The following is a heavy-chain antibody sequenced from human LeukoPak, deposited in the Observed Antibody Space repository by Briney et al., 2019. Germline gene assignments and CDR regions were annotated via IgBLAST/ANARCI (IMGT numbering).Heavy chain of an antibody. V-gene: IGHV3-7*05. CDR2: INQDGYEK. Sequence: GGSLRLSCAASGFTFSNYWMSWVRQAPGKGLEWVAHINQDGYEKYYVDSVKGRFTISRDNAKNSLYLQMNSLRAEDAAVYYCARDGGGDIVVAFAFDIWGQGTMVTVSS. CDR3: ARDGGGDIVVAFAFDI. CDR1: GFTFSNYW. J-gene: IGHJ3*02. D-gene: IGHD2-15*01.